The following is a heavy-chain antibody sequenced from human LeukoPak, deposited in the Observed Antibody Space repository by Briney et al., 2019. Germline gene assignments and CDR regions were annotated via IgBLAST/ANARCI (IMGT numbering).Heavy chain of an antibody. D-gene: IGHD3-22*01. CDR3: AREGVEYDSSGYYWHWFDP. CDR2: IYYSGST. J-gene: IGHJ5*02. V-gene: IGHV4-30-4*01. CDR1: GGSISSYY. Sequence: SEALSLTYTVSGGSISSYYWSWSRQPPGEGLEWIGYIYYSGSTYYNPSLKSRVTISVDTSKNQFSLKLSSVTAADTAVYYCAREGVEYDSSGYYWHWFDPWGQGTLVTVSS.